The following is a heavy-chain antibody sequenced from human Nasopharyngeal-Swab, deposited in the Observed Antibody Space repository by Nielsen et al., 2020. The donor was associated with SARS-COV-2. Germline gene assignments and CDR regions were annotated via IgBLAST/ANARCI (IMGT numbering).Heavy chain of an antibody. Sequence: GESLKISCAASVFIFSDYYMTWIRQVPGKGLEWVSFISRGGESIYNEDSVKGRFIISRDNAKTSVYLQMNSLRAEDSAVYYCARGYDTTDYYEPFDSWGQGTLVTVSS. CDR1: VFIFSDYY. D-gene: IGHD3-22*01. CDR3: ARGYDTTDYYEPFDS. J-gene: IGHJ4*02. V-gene: IGHV3-11*04. CDR2: ISRGGESI.